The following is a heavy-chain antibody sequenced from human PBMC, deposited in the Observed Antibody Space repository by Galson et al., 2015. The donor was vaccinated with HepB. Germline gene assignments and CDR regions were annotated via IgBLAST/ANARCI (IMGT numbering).Heavy chain of an antibody. V-gene: IGHV3-30*04. CDR2: VSSDENNI. J-gene: IGHJ4*02. CDR3: ARTFYFGY. CDR1: GFNVSAYA. Sequence: SLRLSCAASGFNVSAYAMHWVRQTPGKGLEWVAVVSSDENNIYYADSVRGRFTISRDNPRDTLYLQMNSLRAEDTAVYYCARTFYFGYWGQGTLVTVSS.